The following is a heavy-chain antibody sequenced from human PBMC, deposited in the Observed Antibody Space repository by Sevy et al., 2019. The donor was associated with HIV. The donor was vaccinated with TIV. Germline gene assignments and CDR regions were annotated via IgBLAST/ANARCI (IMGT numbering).Heavy chain of an antibody. D-gene: IGHD1-26*01. CDR1: GFIFSYYG. CDR2: IWYDGSNT. CDR3: ARDPHEIMLSGSYYLY. V-gene: IGHV3-33*01. Sequence: GGSLRLSCAASGFIFSYYGMHWVRQAPGKGLEWVAVIWYDGSNTIYADSVKGRFTISRDNSKNILYVQMNSLRDEDTAVYYCARDPHEIMLSGSYYLYWGQGTRVTVSS. J-gene: IGHJ4*02.